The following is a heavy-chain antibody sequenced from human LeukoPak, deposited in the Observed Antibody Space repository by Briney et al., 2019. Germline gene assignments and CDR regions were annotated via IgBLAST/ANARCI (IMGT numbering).Heavy chain of an antibody. D-gene: IGHD5-18*01. J-gene: IGHJ4*02. Sequence: GESLKISCKGSGYIFTNYWIGWGRQMPGKGLGWMGIIYPGDSDTRYSPSFQGQVTISADKSISTAYLQWSSLKASDTAMYYCARLGTGDTSMVTPLHYWGQGTLVTVSS. CDR1: GYIFTNYW. V-gene: IGHV5-51*01. CDR2: IYPGDSDT. CDR3: ARLGTGDTSMVTPLHY.